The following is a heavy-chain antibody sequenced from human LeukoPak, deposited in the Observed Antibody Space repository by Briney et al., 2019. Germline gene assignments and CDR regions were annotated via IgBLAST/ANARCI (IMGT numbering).Heavy chain of an antibody. CDR1: GFTFNTYT. V-gene: IGHV3-21*01. CDR2: ISSSNSYI. Sequence: PGGSLRLSCAASGFTFNTYTMSWVRQAPGKGLEWVSSISSSNSYIYYADSVKGRFTISRDNAKNSLYLQMNSLRAEDTAVYYCARAKRNAFDIWGQGTMVTVSS. J-gene: IGHJ3*02. CDR3: ARAKRNAFDI.